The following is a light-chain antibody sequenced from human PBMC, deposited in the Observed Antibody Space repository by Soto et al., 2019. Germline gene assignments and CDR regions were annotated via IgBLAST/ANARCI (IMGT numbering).Light chain of an antibody. Sequence: EIVLTQSPDTLSLSPGERATLACWASQSVSSNYLAWYQQKHGQAPRLLIYGASSRASGIPDRFRGSGSGTDFTLTISRLEPEDFAVYYCQQYGSSLFTFGPGTKVDIK. CDR1: QSVSSNY. J-gene: IGKJ3*01. CDR3: QQYGSSLFT. V-gene: IGKV3-20*01. CDR2: GAS.